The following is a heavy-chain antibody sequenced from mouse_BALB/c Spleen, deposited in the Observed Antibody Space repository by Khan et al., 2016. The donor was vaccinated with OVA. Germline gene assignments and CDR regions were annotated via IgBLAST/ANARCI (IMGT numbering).Heavy chain of an antibody. CDR1: GFTFSNYA. CDR3: ARDYWFAY. Sequence: EVQLVETGGGLVQPGGSLKLSCAASGFTFSNYAMSWVRQTPETRLEWVASISSGGSTYYPDSVKGRFTISRDNARNILYLQMSSLRSEDTAMYYCARDYWFAYWGQGTLVTVSA. V-gene: IGHV5-6-5*01. CDR2: ISSGGST. J-gene: IGHJ3*01.